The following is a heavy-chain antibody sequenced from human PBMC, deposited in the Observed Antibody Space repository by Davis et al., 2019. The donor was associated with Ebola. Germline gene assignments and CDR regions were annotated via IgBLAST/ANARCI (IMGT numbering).Heavy chain of an antibody. V-gene: IGHV4-34*01. J-gene: IGHJ5*02. CDR3: ARGIGGAVGWFDP. CDR2: INHSGST. Sequence: SETLSPTCAVHGGSFSGYYWSWIRQPPGKGLEWTGEINHSGSTNYNPSLKSRVTISVDTSKNQFSLKLSSVTAADTAVYYCARGIGGAVGWFDPWGQGTLVTVSS. CDR1: GGSFSGYY. D-gene: IGHD3-16*01.